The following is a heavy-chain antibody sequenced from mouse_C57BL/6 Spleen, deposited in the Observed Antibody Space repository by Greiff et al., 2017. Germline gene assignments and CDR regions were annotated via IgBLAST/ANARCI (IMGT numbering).Heavy chain of an antibody. Sequence: VQLVESGAELARPGASVKLSCKASGYTFTSYGISWVKQRTGQGLEWIGEIYPRSGNTYYNEKFKGKATLTADKSSSTAYMELRSLTSEDSAVYFCARWEDYDHFDYWGQGTTLTVSS. J-gene: IGHJ2*01. V-gene: IGHV1-81*01. CDR2: IYPRSGNT. D-gene: IGHD2-4*01. CDR1: GYTFTSYG. CDR3: ARWEDYDHFDY.